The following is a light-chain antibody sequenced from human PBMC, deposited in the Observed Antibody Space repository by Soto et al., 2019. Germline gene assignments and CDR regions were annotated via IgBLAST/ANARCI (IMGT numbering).Light chain of an antibody. CDR3: ETWDSRGV. V-gene: IGLV4-60*02. J-gene: IGLJ2*01. CDR2: LEGSGSY. Sequence: QSVLIQSSSASASLGSSVKLTCTLSSGHSSYIIAWHQQQPGKAPRYLMKLEGSGSYNKGSGVPDRFSGSSSGADRYLTISNLQFEDEADYYCETWDSRGVFGGGTKLTVL. CDR1: SGHSSYI.